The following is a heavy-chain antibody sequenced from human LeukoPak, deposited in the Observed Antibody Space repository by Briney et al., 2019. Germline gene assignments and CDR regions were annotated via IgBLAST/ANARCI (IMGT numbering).Heavy chain of an antibody. D-gene: IGHD6-13*01. J-gene: IGHJ4*02. Sequence: GGSLRLSCVASGFSFRNYGMHWVRQAPGKGLEWVTFIRSDSSYKYYADSVKGRFTTSRDNSKSTLDLQMNSLRPEDTAIYYCGRVHSSSWYCCSDYWGLGTLVTVSS. CDR2: IRSDSSYK. CDR3: GRVHSSSWYCCSDY. V-gene: IGHV3-30*02. CDR1: GFSFRNYG.